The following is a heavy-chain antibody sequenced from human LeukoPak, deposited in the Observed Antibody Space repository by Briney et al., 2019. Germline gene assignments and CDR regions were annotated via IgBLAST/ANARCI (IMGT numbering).Heavy chain of an antibody. V-gene: IGHV3-53*01. CDR2: IYSGGST. J-gene: IGHJ4*02. CDR3: ASHRYSYGGFDY. Sequence: GGSLRLSCAASGFTVSSNYMSWVRQAPGKGLEWVSVIYSGGSTYYADSVKGRFTISRDNSKNTLYLQMNSLRAEDTAVYYCASHRYSYGGFDYWGQGTLVTVSS. CDR1: GFTVSSNY. D-gene: IGHD5-18*01.